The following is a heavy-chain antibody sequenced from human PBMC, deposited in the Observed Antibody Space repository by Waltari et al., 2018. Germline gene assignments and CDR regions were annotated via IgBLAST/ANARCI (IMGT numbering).Heavy chain of an antibody. V-gene: IGHV1-3*01. J-gene: IGHJ4*02. CDR3: ARSRMTGYYGY. D-gene: IGHD3-9*01. CDR2: INAGNGNT. CDR1: GYTFTSYA. Sequence: QVQLVQSGAEVKKPGASVTVSCKASGYTFTSYAMHWVRQAPGQRLEWMGWINAGNGNTKYSQKFQGRVTITRDTSASTAYMELSSLRSEDTAVYYCARSRMTGYYGYWGQGTLVTVSS.